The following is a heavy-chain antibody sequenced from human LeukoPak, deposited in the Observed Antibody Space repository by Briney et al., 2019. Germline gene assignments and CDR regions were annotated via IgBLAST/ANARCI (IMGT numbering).Heavy chain of an antibody. CDR1: GGSFSGYY. V-gene: IGHV4-34*01. CDR3: ARWPCSGGSCYYYYYGMDV. D-gene: IGHD2-15*01. J-gene: IGHJ6*02. Sequence: SETLSLTCAVYGGSFSGYYWSWIRQPPGKGLEWIGETNHSGSTNYNPSLKSRVTISVDTSKSQFSLKLSSVTAADTAVYYCARWPCSGGSCYYYYYGMDVWGQGTTVTVSS. CDR2: TNHSGST.